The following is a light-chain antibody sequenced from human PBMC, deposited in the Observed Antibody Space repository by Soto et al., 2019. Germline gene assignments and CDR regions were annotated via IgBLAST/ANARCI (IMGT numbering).Light chain of an antibody. CDR1: QSLRTN. CDR3: QQYNNWPPLT. V-gene: IGKV3-15*01. CDR2: GAS. J-gene: IGKJ4*01. Sequence: EIVMTQSPATLSMSPGERATLSCRASQSLRTNLAWYQHKPGQAPRLLIYGASTRATGIPAMFSGSGSGTEFTLTISSLQSEDFAVYYCQQYNNWPPLTFGGGTKVEIK.